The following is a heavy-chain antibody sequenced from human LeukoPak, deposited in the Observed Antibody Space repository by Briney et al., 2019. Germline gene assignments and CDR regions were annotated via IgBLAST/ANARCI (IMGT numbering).Heavy chain of an antibody. CDR3: AKGDYYDSSGSSHFDY. D-gene: IGHD3-22*01. CDR2: ITGSSGYS. CDR1: GFTFGNYG. J-gene: IGHJ4*02. V-gene: IGHV3-23*01. Sequence: GGSLRLSCAASGFTFGNYGMSWVRQAPGKGLEWVSTITGSSGYSYFADSVKGRFTISRDNSKNTLYLLMNSLRVEDTAVYYCAKGDYYDSSGSSHFDYWGQGTLVTVSS.